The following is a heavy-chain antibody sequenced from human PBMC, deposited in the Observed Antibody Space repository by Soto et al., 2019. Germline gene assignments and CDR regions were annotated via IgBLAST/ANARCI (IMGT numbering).Heavy chain of an antibody. CDR3: ARDTVVVPAAIPYYYGMDV. V-gene: IGHV1-69*01. CDR1: AGTFSSYA. D-gene: IGHD2-2*01. CDR2: IIPIFGTA. J-gene: IGHJ6*02. Sequence: QVQLVQSGAEVKKPGSSVKVSCKASAGTFSSYAISWVRQAPGQGLEWMGGIIPIFGTANYAQKFQGRVTITADESTSTAYMELSSLRSEDTAVYYCARDTVVVPAAIPYYYGMDVRGQGTTVTVSS.